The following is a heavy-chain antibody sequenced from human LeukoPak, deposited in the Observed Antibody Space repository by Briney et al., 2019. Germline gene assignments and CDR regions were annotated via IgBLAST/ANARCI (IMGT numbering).Heavy chain of an antibody. J-gene: IGHJ4*02. D-gene: IGHD2-2*01. CDR3: AKGTNNYDY. CDR1: GFTFSKYA. V-gene: IGHV3-23*01. Sequence: SEGALRLACAATGFTFSKYAMSLVRQAPGKGLEWVSTISGSGVSTYYADSVKGRFTVSRDNSKNTLYLQLNSLRAEDTAVYYCAKGTNNYDYWGQGTLVAVSS. CDR2: ISGSGVST.